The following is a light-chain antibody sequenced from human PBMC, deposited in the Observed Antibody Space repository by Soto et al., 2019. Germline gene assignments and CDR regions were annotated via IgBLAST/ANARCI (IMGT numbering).Light chain of an antibody. Sequence: QSVLTQPPSVSAAPGQKVTISCSGSSSNIGKNYVSWYQRLPGTAPKLLIYDNNERSSGIPDRFSGSKSGTSAMLGIAGLQTGDEADYYCGTWDTSLSAVVFGGGTKVTVL. CDR1: SSNIGKNY. J-gene: IGLJ2*01. CDR3: GTWDTSLSAVV. CDR2: DNN. V-gene: IGLV1-51*01.